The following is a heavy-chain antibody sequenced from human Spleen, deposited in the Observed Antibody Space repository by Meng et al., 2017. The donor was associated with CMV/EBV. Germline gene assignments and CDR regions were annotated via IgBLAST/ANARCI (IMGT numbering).Heavy chain of an antibody. J-gene: IGHJ6*02. CDR3: AGTKVVPAAIRVHYGMDV. CDR1: GGPFRGYH. V-gene: IGHV4-34*01. D-gene: IGHD2-2*01. Sequence: SETLSLTCAVYGGPFRGYHWSWIRQPPGKGLEWIGEINHSGSTNYNPSLKSRVTISVDTSKNQFSLKLSSVTAADTAVYYCAGTKVVPAAIRVHYGMDVWGQGTTVTVSS. CDR2: INHSGST.